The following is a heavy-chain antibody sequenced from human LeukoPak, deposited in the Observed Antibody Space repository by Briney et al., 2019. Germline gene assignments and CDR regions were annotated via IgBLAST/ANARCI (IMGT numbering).Heavy chain of an antibody. J-gene: IGHJ5*02. CDR1: GYTFTSYD. D-gene: IGHD6-13*01. Sequence: GASVKVSCKASGYTFTSYDINWVRQATGQGLEWMGWMNPNSGNTGYAQKFQGRVTMTRNTSISTAYMELSSLRSEDTAVYYCARGHIAAAGLEFDPWAREPWPPSPQ. CDR2: MNPNSGNT. V-gene: IGHV1-8*01. CDR3: ARGHIAAAGLEFDP.